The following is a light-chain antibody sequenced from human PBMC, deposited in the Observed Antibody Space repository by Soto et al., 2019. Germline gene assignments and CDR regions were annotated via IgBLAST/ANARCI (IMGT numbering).Light chain of an antibody. J-gene: IGLJ1*01. Sequence: QSALTQPRSVSGPPGQSVSISCSGTSSDVGTYNYVSWYQQHPGKAPKLMIYDVSKRPSGVPDRFSGSKSGNTASLTISGSQAEDEADYHCSSYSSGSTLYVFGTGTKVTVL. CDR3: SSYSSGSTLYV. V-gene: IGLV2-11*01. CDR2: DVS. CDR1: SSDVGTYNY.